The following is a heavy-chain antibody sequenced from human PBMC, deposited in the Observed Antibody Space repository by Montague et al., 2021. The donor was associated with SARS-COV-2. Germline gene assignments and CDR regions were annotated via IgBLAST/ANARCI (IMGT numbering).Heavy chain of an antibody. J-gene: IGHJ4*02. CDR2: INDRGVTNY. Sequence: SETRSLTCAVYGESFSGFFWSWIRQPPGKGLEWIAEINDRGVTNYNFNPSLRSRVTISVDTSKSQFSLKLSSVTAADTGVYYCARWDPQTLTLIGLRGKSASDYWGQGTLVTVSS. CDR1: GESFSGFF. CDR3: ARWDPQTLTLIGLRGKSASDY. V-gene: IGHV4-34*01. D-gene: IGHD4-23*01.